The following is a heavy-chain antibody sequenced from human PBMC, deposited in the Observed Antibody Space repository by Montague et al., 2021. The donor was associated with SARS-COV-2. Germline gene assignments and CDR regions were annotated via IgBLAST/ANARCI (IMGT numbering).Heavy chain of an antibody. V-gene: IGHV4-59*08. Sequence: SETLSLTCSVSGDSISNYSWSWIRQSPGKGLEWIGYIYYSGSTNCNPSLTSRVTISVDTSKNQVSLKLTSVTAADTAVYYCARHYSATLPAVYWGQGTLVTVSS. D-gene: IGHD2-15*01. CDR2: IYYSGST. CDR3: ARHYSATLPAVY. CDR1: GDSISNYS. J-gene: IGHJ4*02.